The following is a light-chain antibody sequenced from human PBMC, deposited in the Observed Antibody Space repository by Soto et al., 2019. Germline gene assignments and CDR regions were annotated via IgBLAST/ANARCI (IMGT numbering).Light chain of an antibody. CDR1: QTVSNN. CDR3: QQRSNLFT. V-gene: IGKV3-15*01. CDR2: SSS. J-gene: IGKJ3*01. Sequence: EIVMTQYPATLSVSPGERATLSCRASQTVSNNLAWYQQKPGQAPRLLFYSSSTRATGVPARFSGSRSGTDFTLTISSLQSEDFAVYYCQQRSNLFTFGPGTKVDIK.